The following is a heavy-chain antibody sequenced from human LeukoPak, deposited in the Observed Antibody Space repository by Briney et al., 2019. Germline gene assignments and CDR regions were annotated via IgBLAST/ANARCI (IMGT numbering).Heavy chain of an antibody. CDR1: GYSISSGYY. D-gene: IGHD3-22*01. J-gene: IGHJ3*02. V-gene: IGHV4-38-2*02. CDR3: ASNYYDSSGYQFVGAFDI. Sequence: PSETLSLTCTVSGYSISSGYYWGWIRQPPGKGLEWIGTIYHSGSTYYNPSLKSRVTISVDKSKNQFSLKLSSVTAADTAVYYCASNYYDSSGYQFVGAFDIWGQGTMVTVSS. CDR2: IYHSGST.